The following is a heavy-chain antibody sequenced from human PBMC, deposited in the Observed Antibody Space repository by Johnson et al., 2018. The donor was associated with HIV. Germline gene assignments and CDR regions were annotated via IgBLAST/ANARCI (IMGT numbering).Heavy chain of an antibody. J-gene: IGHJ3*02. CDR3: AKDHLLQGAFHI. Sequence: QVQLVESGGGVVQPGRSLRLSCAASGFTFSSYAMHWVRQAPGKGLEWVAVISYDGSNKYYADSVKGRFTISRDNSKNTLYLQMNSLRAEDTAVYYCAKDHLLQGAFHIWGQGTMVTVSS. CDR1: GFTFSSYA. CDR2: ISYDGSNK. V-gene: IGHV3-30*04.